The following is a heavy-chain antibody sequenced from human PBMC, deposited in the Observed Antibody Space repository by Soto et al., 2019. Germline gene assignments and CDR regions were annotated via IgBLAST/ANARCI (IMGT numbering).Heavy chain of an antibody. Sequence: QLQLQESGPGLVKPSETLSLTCTVSGGSISSSSYYWGWIRQPPGKGLEWIGSIYYSGSTFYSPSLRSRVTISVDTSKNQFSMRVSAVTAADTAVYYCARESRSAPDCWGQGTLVTVSS. D-gene: IGHD1-26*01. CDR3: ARESRSAPDC. CDR2: IYYSGST. J-gene: IGHJ4*02. CDR1: GGSISSSSYY. V-gene: IGHV4-39*02.